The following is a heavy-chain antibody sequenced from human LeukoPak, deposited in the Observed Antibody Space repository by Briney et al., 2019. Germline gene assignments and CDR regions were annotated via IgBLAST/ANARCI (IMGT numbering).Heavy chain of an antibody. D-gene: IGHD1-1*01. CDR1: GFTFSTYA. Sequence: GGSLRLSCVASGFTFSTYAMSWVRQAPGKGLEWVSSISGSGRNTYHADSVKGLFTISRDNSGNTLFLQMNSLKTEDTAVYHCTRDRGAYNLYDYWGQGTLVTVSS. V-gene: IGHV3-23*01. CDR2: ISGSGRNT. CDR3: TRDRGAYNLYDY. J-gene: IGHJ4*02.